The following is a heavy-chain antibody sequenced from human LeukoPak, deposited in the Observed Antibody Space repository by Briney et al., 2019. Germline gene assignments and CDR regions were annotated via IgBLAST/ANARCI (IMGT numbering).Heavy chain of an antibody. J-gene: IGHJ4*02. CDR3: ARDSVVPAAQFEY. CDR2: ISYDGSNK. CDR1: GFTFSSYA. Sequence: GGSLRLSCAASGFTFSSYAMHWVRQAPGKELEWVAVISYDGSNKYYADSVKGRFTISRDNSKNTLYLQMNSLRAEDTAVYYCARDSVVPAAQFEYWGQGTLVTVSS. V-gene: IGHV3-30-3*01. D-gene: IGHD2-2*01.